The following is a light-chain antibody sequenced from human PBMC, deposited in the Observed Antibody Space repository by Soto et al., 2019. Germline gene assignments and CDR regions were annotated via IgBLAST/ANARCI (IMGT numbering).Light chain of an antibody. CDR1: QDIRGY. J-gene: IGKJ5*01. CDR2: DAT. V-gene: IGKV1-33*01. CDR3: QQYETFPIT. Sequence: DIQMTQSPSSLSASVGDRVTITCQASQDIRGYLNWYQQKPGKTPKLLIYDATNFETGVSKRFSGSGSGTHFTLTILSLQPDDIGTYYCQQYETFPITFGHGTRVDIK.